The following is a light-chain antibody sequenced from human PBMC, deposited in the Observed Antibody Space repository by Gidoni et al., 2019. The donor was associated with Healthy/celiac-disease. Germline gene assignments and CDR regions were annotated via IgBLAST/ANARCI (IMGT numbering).Light chain of an antibody. CDR2: AAS. J-gene: IGKJ2*01. CDR3: QQYYSYPCT. CDR1: QGISSY. Sequence: AIRTTQSPSSFSASTGDRVTITCRASQGISSYLAWYQQKPGKAPKLLIYAASTLQSGVPSRFSGSGSGTDFTLTISCLQSEDFATYYCQQYYSYPCTFGQGTKLEIK. V-gene: IGKV1-8*01.